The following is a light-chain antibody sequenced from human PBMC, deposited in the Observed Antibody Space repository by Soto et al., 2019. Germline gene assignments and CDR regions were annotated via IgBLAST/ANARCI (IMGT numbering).Light chain of an antibody. CDR3: QQYYRIPLT. CDR2: WAS. CDR1: QSVLYSSNNKNY. V-gene: IGKV4-1*01. Sequence: DIVMTQSPDSLAVSLGERATINCKSSQSVLYSSNNKNYLAWYQQKPGQPPKLLIYWASTQESGVPDRFSGSGSGTDFTLTISSLQAEDVAVYYCQQYYRIPLTFGGGAKVEIK. J-gene: IGKJ4*01.